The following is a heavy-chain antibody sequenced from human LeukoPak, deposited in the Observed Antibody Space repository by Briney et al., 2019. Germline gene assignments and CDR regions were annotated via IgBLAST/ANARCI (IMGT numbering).Heavy chain of an antibody. J-gene: IGHJ3*02. V-gene: IGHV3-23*01. D-gene: IGHD6-25*01. Sequence: GGSLRLSCAASGFTFSSYSMNWVRQAPGKGLEWVSGISVSGATTYYADSVKGRFTIARDNDKNTLSLHMSSLRAEDTAFYYCAKDLHQRQQFSLAFDIWGQGTLVTVSS. CDR2: ISVSGATT. CDR3: AKDLHQRQQFSLAFDI. CDR1: GFTFSSYS.